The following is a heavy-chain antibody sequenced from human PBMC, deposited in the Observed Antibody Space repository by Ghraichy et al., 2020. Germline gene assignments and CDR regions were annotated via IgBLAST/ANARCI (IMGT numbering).Heavy chain of an antibody. V-gene: IGHV3-23*01. CDR1: GFTFSSYA. Sequence: GGSLRLSCAASGFTFSSYAMSWVRQAPGKGLEWVSAISGSGGSTYYADSVKGRFTISRDNSKNTLYLQMNSLRAEDTAVYYCAKTGMWGASGPGYYFDYWGQGTLVTVSS. CDR3: AKTGMWGASGPGYYFDY. J-gene: IGHJ4*02. D-gene: IGHD5-12*01. CDR2: ISGSGGST.